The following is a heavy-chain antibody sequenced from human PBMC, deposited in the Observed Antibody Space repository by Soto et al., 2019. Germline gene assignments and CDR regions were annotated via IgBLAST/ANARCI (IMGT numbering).Heavy chain of an antibody. CDR3: ARNLRGFRVPANWFDP. Sequence: VQLQESGPGLVKPSQTLSLTCTVSGGSISSGGYYWSWIRQHPGKGLEWIGYIYYSGSTYYNPSLKSRVTMSVDTSKNQFSLKLSSVTAADTAVYYCARNLRGFRVPANWFDPWGQGTLVTVSA. D-gene: IGHD2-2*01. V-gene: IGHV4-31*03. J-gene: IGHJ5*02. CDR1: GGSISSGGYY. CDR2: IYYSGST.